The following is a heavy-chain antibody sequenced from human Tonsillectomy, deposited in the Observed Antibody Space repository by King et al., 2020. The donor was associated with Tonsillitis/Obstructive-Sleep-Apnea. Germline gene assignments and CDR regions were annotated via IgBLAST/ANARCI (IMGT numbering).Heavy chain of an antibody. V-gene: IGHV3-74*01. Sequence: VQLVESGGGLVQPGGSLRLSCAASGFTFSSYWMHWVRQAPGKGLVWVSRINSDGSSTSYADSVKGRFTISRDNAKNTLYLQMNSLRAEDTAVYYCAGEAKYSYGYGPTLNWYFDLWGRGTLVTVSS. J-gene: IGHJ2*01. CDR3: AGEAKYSYGYGPTLNWYFDL. D-gene: IGHD5-18*01. CDR1: GFTFSSYW. CDR2: INSDGSST.